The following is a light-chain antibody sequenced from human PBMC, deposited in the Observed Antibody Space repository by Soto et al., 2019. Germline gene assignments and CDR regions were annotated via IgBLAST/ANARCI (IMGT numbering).Light chain of an antibody. CDR1: QSVSNY. Sequence: EIVFTQSPATLSLSPGERATLSCRASQSVSNYLAWYQQKPGQAPRLLVSGASRRDTGIPDRFSGGGAGTDFTLTISRLEPEDSALYYCQQYDRPPITFGQGTRLEI. CDR3: QQYDRPPIT. CDR2: GAS. J-gene: IGKJ5*01. V-gene: IGKV3-20*01.